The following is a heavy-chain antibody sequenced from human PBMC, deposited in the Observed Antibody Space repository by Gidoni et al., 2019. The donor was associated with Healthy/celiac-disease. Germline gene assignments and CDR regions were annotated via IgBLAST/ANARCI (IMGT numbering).Heavy chain of an antibody. Sequence: QVPLVESGGGFVKPGGSLRLSCAASGFTLSDYYMSWLRQAPGKGLGWVSYISSSGSTIYYADSVKGRFTISRDKAKNSLYLQMNSLRAEDTTVYYCARDSSSPDWYFDLWGRGTLVTVSS. V-gene: IGHV3-11*01. D-gene: IGHD6-13*01. CDR2: ISSSGSTI. J-gene: IGHJ2*01. CDR1: GFTLSDYY. CDR3: ARDSSSPDWYFDL.